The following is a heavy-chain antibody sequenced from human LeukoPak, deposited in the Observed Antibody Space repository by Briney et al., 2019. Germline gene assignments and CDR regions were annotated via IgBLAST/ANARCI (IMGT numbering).Heavy chain of an antibody. CDR3: AREEQWPFDY. D-gene: IGHD6-19*01. CDR2: ISSSGSTI. CDR1: GFTFSSYE. V-gene: IGHV3-48*03. J-gene: IGHJ4*02. Sequence: PGGSLRLSCAASGFTFSSYEMNWVRQAPGKGLEWVSYISSSGSTIYYADSVKGRFTISRDNAKNTLYLQMNSLRAEDTAVYYCAREEQWPFDYWGQGTLVTVSS.